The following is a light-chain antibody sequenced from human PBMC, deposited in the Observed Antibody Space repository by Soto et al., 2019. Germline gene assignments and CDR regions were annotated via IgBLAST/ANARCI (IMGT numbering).Light chain of an antibody. CDR2: GAS. CDR1: QSVSSY. V-gene: IGKV3-20*01. Sequence: EIVLTQSPATLSLSPGERATLSSRASQSVSSYLAWYQQKPGQAPRLLISGASGRATGVPDRFSGSGSGTEFTLTIDRLESEDFAVYFCQQYGDLPWTFGQGTKVDIK. CDR3: QQYGDLPWT. J-gene: IGKJ1*01.